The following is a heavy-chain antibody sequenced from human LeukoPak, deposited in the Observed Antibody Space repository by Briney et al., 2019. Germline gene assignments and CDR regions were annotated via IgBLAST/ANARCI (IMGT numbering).Heavy chain of an antibody. D-gene: IGHD6-13*01. CDR1: GFTVSSNY. V-gene: IGHV3-53*01. J-gene: IGHJ4*02. Sequence: GGSLRLSCAASGFTVSSNYMSWVRQAPGKGLEWVSVIYSGGSTYYAVSVKGRFTISRDISKNTLCLQMNSLRAEDTAVYYCARDSGYSSSWYLDYWGQGTLVTVSS. CDR2: IYSGGST. CDR3: ARDSGYSSSWYLDY.